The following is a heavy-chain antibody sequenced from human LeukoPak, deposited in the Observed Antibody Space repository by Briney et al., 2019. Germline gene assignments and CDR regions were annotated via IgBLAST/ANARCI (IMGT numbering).Heavy chain of an antibody. V-gene: IGHV3-23*01. CDR2: ISGSGGST. J-gene: IGHJ3*02. CDR1: GFTFSSYG. CDR3: AKDDYGDYHAFDI. Sequence: GGSLRLSCAASGFTFSSYGMSWVRQAPGKGLEWVSAISGSGGSTYYADSVKGRFTISRDNSKNTLYLQMNSLRAEDTAVYYCAKDDYGDYHAFDIWGQGTMVTVSS. D-gene: IGHD4-17*01.